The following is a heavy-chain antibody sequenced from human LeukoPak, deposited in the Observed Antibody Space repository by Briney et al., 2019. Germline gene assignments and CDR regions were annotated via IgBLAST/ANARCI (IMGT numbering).Heavy chain of an antibody. CDR1: GYSISSGYY. CDR3: ARDLASIAAPDYYYYMDV. D-gene: IGHD6-6*01. J-gene: IGHJ6*03. Sequence: SETLSLTCTVSGYSISSGYYWGWIRQPPGKGLEWIGSIYHSGSTYYNPSLKSRVTISVDTSKNPFSLKLSSVTAADTAVYYCARDLASIAAPDYYYYMDVWGKGTTVTVSS. V-gene: IGHV4-38-2*02. CDR2: IYHSGST.